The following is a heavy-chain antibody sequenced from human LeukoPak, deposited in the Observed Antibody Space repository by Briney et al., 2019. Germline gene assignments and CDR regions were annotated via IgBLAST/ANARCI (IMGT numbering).Heavy chain of an antibody. CDR3: ARDGYDFWSGYYTSAEYFQH. D-gene: IGHD3-3*01. Sequence: PGRSLRLSCAASGFTFSSYSMNWVRQAPGKGLEWVSSISSSSSYIYYADSVKGRFTISRDNARNSLYLQMNSLRAEDTAVYYCARDGYDFWSGYYTSAEYFQHWGQGTLVTVSS. CDR2: ISSSSSYI. J-gene: IGHJ1*01. V-gene: IGHV3-21*01. CDR1: GFTFSSYS.